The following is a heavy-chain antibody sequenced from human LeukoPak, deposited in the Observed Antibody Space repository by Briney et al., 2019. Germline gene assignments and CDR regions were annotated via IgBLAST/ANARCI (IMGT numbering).Heavy chain of an antibody. CDR2: IYYSGST. CDR3: ARQDPSRTAYYFDY. Sequence: SETLSLTCAVYGGSFSGYYWSWIRQPPGKGLEWIGYIYYSGSTNYNPSLKSRVTISVDTSKNQFSLKLSSVTAADTAVYYCARQDPSRTAYYFDYWGQGTLVTVSS. D-gene: IGHD2-15*01. CDR1: GGSFSGYY. V-gene: IGHV4-59*01. J-gene: IGHJ4*02.